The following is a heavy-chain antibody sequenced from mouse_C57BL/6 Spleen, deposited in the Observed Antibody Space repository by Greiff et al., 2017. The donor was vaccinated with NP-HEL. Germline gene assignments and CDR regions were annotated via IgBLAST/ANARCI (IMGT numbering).Heavy chain of an antibody. J-gene: IGHJ2*01. CDR3: ARRDYYGSSYGGVFDY. CDR1: GYTFTDYY. CDR2: IYPGSGNT. Sequence: QVQLQQSGAELVRPGASVKLSCKASGYTFTDYYINWVKQRPGQGLEWIARIYPGSGNTYYNEKFKGKATLTAEKSSSTAYMQLSSLTSEDSAVYFCARRDYYGSSYGGVFDYWGQGTTLTVSS. D-gene: IGHD1-1*01. V-gene: IGHV1-76*01.